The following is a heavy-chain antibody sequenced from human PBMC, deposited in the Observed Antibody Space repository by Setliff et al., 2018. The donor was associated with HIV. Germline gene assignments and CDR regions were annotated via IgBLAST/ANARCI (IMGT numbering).Heavy chain of an antibody. CDR2: IYTSGST. Sequence: SEILSLTCTVSGGSISSYYWSWIRKPAGKGLEWIGRIYTSGSTDYNPSLKSRVTMSVDTSKNQFSLKLNSVTAADTAIYYCARLTINTTTVTAHLLWYLDLWGRGTLVTVSS. D-gene: IGHD4-17*01. CDR1: GGSISSYY. CDR3: ARLTINTTTVTAHLLWYLDL. V-gene: IGHV4-4*07. J-gene: IGHJ2*01.